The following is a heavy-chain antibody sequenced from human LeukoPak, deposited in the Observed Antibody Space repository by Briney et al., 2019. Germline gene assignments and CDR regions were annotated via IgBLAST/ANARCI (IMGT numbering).Heavy chain of an antibody. CDR2: IIPNLGTT. D-gene: IGHD3-22*01. Sequence: RASVKVSCKASGGTSNSHAISWVRQAPGQGLEWMGRIIPNLGTTNRAQNFKDRVTLTADKSTNTAYMELTSLTSDDTAVYYCATTNDGGGYQWGDFFDFWGQGTLVTVSS. CDR1: GGTSNSHA. CDR3: ATTNDGGGYQWGDFFDF. V-gene: IGHV1-69*04. J-gene: IGHJ4*02.